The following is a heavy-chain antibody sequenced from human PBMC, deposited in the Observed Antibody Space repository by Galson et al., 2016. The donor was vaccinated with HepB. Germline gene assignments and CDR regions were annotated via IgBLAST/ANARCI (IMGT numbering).Heavy chain of an antibody. CDR1: GFILGDHY. D-gene: IGHD5-12*01. CDR2: SGVYGGRHST. Sequence: SLRLSCAASGFILGDHYIDWVRRAPGKGLEWIGRSGVYGGRHSTRHAASMRGRFDFSRDDSKNSVYLHMNSLTTEDTAIYYCTRSIGPTGMDVWGQGTTVTVSS. CDR3: TRSIGPTGMDV. V-gene: IGHV3-72*01. J-gene: IGHJ6*02.